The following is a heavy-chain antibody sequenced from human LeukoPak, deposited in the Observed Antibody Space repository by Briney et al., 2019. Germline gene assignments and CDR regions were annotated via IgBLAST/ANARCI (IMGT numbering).Heavy chain of an antibody. Sequence: PGGSLRLSCAASGFTFSTYGMHWVRQAPGKGLERGAFIRYDGGIKHYTDAVKGRFTISRDNSKNTLYLQINSMRTEDTAVYYCAKDFVVVPGNVNYFDYWGQGTLVTVSS. CDR2: IRYDGGIK. CDR3: AKDFVVVPGNVNYFDY. D-gene: IGHD2-21*02. J-gene: IGHJ4*02. V-gene: IGHV3-30*02. CDR1: GFTFSTYG.